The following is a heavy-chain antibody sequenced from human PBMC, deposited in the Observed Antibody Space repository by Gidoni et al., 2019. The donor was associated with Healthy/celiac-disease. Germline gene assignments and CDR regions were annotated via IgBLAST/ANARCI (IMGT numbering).Heavy chain of an antibody. Sequence: VQLVESGGGVVQPGRSLSLSCAASGFPFRRSAMHWVRQAPGKGLEWVAVISYDGRNKYYADSVKGRFTISRDNSKKTLYLQMNSLRAEDTAVYYCARDRGLRYVDWYGAFDIWGQGTMVTVSS. J-gene: IGHJ3*02. V-gene: IGHV3-30*04. CDR3: ARDRGLRYVDWYGAFDI. D-gene: IGHD3-9*01. CDR2: ISYDGRNK. CDR1: GFPFRRSA.